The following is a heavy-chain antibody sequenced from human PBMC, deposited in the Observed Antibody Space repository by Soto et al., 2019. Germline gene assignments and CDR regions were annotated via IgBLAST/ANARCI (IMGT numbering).Heavy chain of an antibody. CDR3: ARERLTSYYYYSMDV. D-gene: IGHD3-22*01. CDR1: GGSISIYY. J-gene: IGHJ6*02. Sequence: SETLSLTCTVSGGSISIYYWSWIRHPPGKGLEWIGYIYYSGSTNYNPSLKSRVTISVDTSKNQFSLKLSSVTAADTAVYYCARERLTSYYYYSMDVWGQGTTVTVSS. CDR2: IYYSGST. V-gene: IGHV4-59*01.